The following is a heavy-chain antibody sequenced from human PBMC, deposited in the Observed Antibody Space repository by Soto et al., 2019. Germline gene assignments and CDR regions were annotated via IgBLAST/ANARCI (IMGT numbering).Heavy chain of an antibody. Sequence: GGSPRLSCAASGFTFGSYSMNWVRQAPGKGLEWVSSISSSSSYIYYADSVKGRFTISRDNAKNPLYLQMNSLRAEDTAVYYCARDTSSSSWYDSANHGYWGQRTLVTVSS. CDR2: ISSSSSYI. V-gene: IGHV3-21*01. J-gene: IGHJ4*02. CDR3: ARDTSSSSWYDSANHGY. D-gene: IGHD6-13*01. CDR1: GFTFGSYS.